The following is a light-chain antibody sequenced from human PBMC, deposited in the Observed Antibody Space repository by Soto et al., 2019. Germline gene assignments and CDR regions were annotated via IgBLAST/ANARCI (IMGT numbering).Light chain of an antibody. CDR2: EDN. V-gene: IGLV6-57*04. CDR1: SGSIASNY. Sequence: NFMLTQPHSVSESPGKTVTISCTRSSGSIASNYVQWYQQRPGSAPTTVIYEDNQRPSGVPDRFSGSIDSSSNSASLTISGLKTEDEADYYCQSYDSSNPDVVFGGGTKVTVL. J-gene: IGLJ2*01. CDR3: QSYDSSNPDVV.